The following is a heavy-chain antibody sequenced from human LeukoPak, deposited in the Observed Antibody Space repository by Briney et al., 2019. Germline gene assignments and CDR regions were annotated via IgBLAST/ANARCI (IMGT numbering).Heavy chain of an antibody. V-gene: IGHV3-23*01. CDR3: ASHDYGDSSPFDS. J-gene: IGHJ4*02. Sequence: GGSLRLSCAASGFTFSGYAMSWVRQAPGRGLEWVSAISGSGGSTYYADSVKGRFTISRDNSKNTLYLQMNSLGAEDTAVYHCASHDYGDSSPFDSWGQGTLVTVSS. CDR2: ISGSGGST. CDR1: GFTFSGYA. D-gene: IGHD4-17*01.